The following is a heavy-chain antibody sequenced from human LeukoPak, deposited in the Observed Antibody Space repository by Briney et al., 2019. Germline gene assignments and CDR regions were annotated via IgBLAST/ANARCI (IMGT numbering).Heavy chain of an antibody. CDR2: ISWNSGSI. CDR1: GFTFDDYA. J-gene: IGHJ5*02. CDR3: EKDMRQRLEGWFDP. D-gene: IGHD6-25*01. Sequence: GGSLRLSCAASGFTFDDYAMHWVRQAPGKGLEWVSGISWNSGSIGYADSVKGRFTISRDNAKNSLYLQMNSLRAEDTALYYCEKDMRQRLEGWFDPWGQGTLVTVSS. V-gene: IGHV3-9*01.